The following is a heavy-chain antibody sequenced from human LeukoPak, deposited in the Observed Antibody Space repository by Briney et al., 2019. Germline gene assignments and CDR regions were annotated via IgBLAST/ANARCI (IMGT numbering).Heavy chain of an antibody. D-gene: IGHD1-26*01. Sequence: PGGSLRLSCAASGLTFSSYAMSWVRQAPGKGLEWVSAISGSGGSTYYADSVKGRFTISRDNSKNTLYLQMNSLRAEDTAVYYCAKDWSYSGCPYYFDYWGQGTLVTVSS. CDR3: AKDWSYSGCPYYFDY. CDR2: ISGSGGST. J-gene: IGHJ4*02. V-gene: IGHV3-23*01. CDR1: GLTFSSYA.